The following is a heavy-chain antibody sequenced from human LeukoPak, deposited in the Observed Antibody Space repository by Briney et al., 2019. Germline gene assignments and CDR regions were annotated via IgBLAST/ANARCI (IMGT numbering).Heavy chain of an antibody. Sequence: ASVKVSCKASGYTFTSYDINWVRQATGQGLEWMGWISAYNGKTNYAQKFQGRITMTTDTSTSTAYMELRSLRSDDTAVYYCAREGYYGSGSYPYYYGMDVWGRGTTVTVSS. V-gene: IGHV1-18*01. CDR3: AREGYYGSGSYPYYYGMDV. J-gene: IGHJ6*02. CDR1: GYTFTSYD. D-gene: IGHD3-10*01. CDR2: ISAYNGKT.